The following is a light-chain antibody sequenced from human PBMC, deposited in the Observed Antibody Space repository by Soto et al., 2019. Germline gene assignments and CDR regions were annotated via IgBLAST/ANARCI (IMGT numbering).Light chain of an antibody. CDR1: SSNIGSYT. J-gene: IGLJ3*02. CDR2: GDN. V-gene: IGLV1-44*01. Sequence: QSVLTQPPSASGTPGQRVTISCSGSSSNIGSYTVSWYQHLPGTAPKLLIFGDNQRPSGVPERFSGSKSGTSASLAISGLQSEDEADFYCATWDDSLNGWVFGGGTKLTVL. CDR3: ATWDDSLNGWV.